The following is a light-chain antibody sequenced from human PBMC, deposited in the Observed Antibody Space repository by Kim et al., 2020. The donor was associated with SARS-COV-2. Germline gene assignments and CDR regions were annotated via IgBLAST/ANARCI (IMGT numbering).Light chain of an antibody. CDR1: QNVDSSY. J-gene: IGKJ1*01. CDR3: QQYGGSPVT. CDR2: GAS. Sequence: SPGERATLSCRTSQNVDSSYIAWSQQKPGQTPKLLFYGASFRASGIPDRFSGTGSGTVFSLTISSLEPDDFAVYYCQQYGGSPVTFGQGTKVDIK. V-gene: IGKV3-20*01.